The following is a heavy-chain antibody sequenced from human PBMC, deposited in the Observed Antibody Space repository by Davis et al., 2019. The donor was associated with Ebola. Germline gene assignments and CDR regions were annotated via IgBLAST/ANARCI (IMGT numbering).Heavy chain of an antibody. CDR2: IYYSGST. CDR3: ARDRYSWGSSGWYVDY. CDR1: GGSISSYY. Sequence: SETLSLTCTVSGGSISSYYWSWIRQPPGKGLEWIGYIYYSGSTNYNPSLKSRVTISVDTSKNQFSLKLSSVTAADTAVYYCARDRYSWGSSGWYVDYWGQGTLVTVSS. D-gene: IGHD6-19*01. V-gene: IGHV4-59*12. J-gene: IGHJ4*02.